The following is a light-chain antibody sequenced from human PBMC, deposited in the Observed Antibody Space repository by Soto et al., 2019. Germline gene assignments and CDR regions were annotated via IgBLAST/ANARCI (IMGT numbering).Light chain of an antibody. CDR3: SSYTSISLYV. CDR2: DVS. J-gene: IGLJ1*01. Sequence: QSVLTQPASVSGSPGQSISISCTGTSSDVGGYKYVSWYQQHPGKAPKLMIYDVSSRPSGVSNRFSGYKSGITSSLTISGLQAEDEADYYCSSYTSISLYVFGTGTKVTVL. CDR1: SSDVGGYKY. V-gene: IGLV2-14*01.